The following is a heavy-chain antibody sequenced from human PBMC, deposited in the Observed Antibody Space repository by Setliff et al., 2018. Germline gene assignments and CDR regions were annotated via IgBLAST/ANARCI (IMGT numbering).Heavy chain of an antibody. V-gene: IGHV3-21*01. CDR2: FSSRNDYI. D-gene: IGHD5-18*01. J-gene: IGHJ5*01. CDR3: ARSPGWIPWFDS. Sequence: PGGSLRLSCVPSGFTLSRFWMHWVRQAPGKGLEWVASFSSRNDYIYHADSVKGRFTISRDNAKTSLYLQMDSLRVEDTAVYFCARSPGWIPWFDSWGQGTLVTV. CDR1: GFTLSRFW.